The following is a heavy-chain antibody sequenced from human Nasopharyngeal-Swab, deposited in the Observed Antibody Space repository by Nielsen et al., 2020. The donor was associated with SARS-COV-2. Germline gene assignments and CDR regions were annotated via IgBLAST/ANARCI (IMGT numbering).Heavy chain of an antibody. CDR2: IQQDGSEK. Sequence: GGSLRLSCAASGFTFSSYWMSWVRQAPGKGLEWVANIQQDGSEKYYVYSVKGRSTIARANAKNSLCLQMNTLNAEDTAVYYCVRDVIATVTTPPDYWGQGTLVTVSS. J-gene: IGHJ4*02. D-gene: IGHD4-17*01. CDR1: GFTFSSYW. CDR3: VRDVIATVTTPPDY. V-gene: IGHV3-7*01.